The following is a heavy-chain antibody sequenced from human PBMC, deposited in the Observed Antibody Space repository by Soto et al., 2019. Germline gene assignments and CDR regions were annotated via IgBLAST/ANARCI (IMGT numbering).Heavy chain of an antibody. CDR1: GYTFTSYD. D-gene: IGHD3-16*01. J-gene: IGHJ6*02. CDR2: MNPNSGNT. V-gene: IGHV1-8*01. Sequence: QVQLVQSGAEVKKPGASVKVSCKASGYTFTSYDINWVRQATGQGLEWMGWMNPNSGNTGYAQKFQGRVTMTRNPSISTAYMELSSLRSEDTAVYYCARAPLWYYYYYGMDVWGQGTTVTVSS. CDR3: ARAPLWYYYYYGMDV.